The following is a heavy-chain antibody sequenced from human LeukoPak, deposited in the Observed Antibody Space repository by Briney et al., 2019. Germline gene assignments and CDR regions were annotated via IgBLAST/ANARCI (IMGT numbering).Heavy chain of an antibody. J-gene: IGHJ5*02. CDR2: INPNGGGT. V-gene: IGHV1-2*02. Sequence: ASVKVSCRASGYTFSDFYIHWVRQAPGQGLEWMGWINPNGGGTNYAQKFQGRVTMTRDTSISTAYMELNRVRTDDAAIYYCARAPFCDSTSCYTGHNWFDPWGQGTLVTASS. CDR3: ARAPFCDSTSCYTGHNWFDP. D-gene: IGHD2-2*02. CDR1: GYTFSDFY.